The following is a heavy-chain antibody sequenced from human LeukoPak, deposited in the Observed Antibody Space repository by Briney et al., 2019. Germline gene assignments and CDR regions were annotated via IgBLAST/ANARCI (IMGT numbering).Heavy chain of an antibody. V-gene: IGHV1-18*01. CDR3: ARDGILLGGKDAFDI. J-gene: IGHJ3*02. CDR1: GYTFTSYG. D-gene: IGHD1-1*01. Sequence: ASVKVSCKASGYTFTSYGISWVRQAPGQGLEWMGWISAYDGNTNYAQKLQGRVTMTADPAASTAYMELRRLRSEDPGVYYGARDGILLGGKDAFDIWGQGTMVTVSS. CDR2: ISAYDGNT.